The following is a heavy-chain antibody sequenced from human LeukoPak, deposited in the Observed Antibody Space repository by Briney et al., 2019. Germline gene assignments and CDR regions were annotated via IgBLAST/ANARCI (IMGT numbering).Heavy chain of an antibody. Sequence: SETLSLTCTVSGGSISSSSYYWGWIRQPPGKGLEWIGEINHSGSTNYNPSLKSRVTISVDTSKNQFSLKLSSVTAADTAVYYCATSPPPYFDAFDIWGQGTMVTVSS. CDR1: GGSISSSSYY. V-gene: IGHV4-39*07. J-gene: IGHJ3*02. CDR3: ATSPPPYFDAFDI. CDR2: INHSGST. D-gene: IGHD2/OR15-2a*01.